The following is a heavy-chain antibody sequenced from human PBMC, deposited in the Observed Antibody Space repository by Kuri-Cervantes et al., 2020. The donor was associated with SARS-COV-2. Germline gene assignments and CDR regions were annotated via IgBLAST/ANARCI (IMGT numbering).Heavy chain of an antibody. J-gene: IGHJ6*02. CDR2: IGSSSSYI. V-gene: IGHV3-21*01. CDR3: ARDKDDYSNYGDYGMDV. Sequence: GESLKISCAASGFTFSSYSMNWVRQAPGKGLEWVSSIGSSSSYIYYADSVKGRFTISRDNAKNSLYLQMNSLRAEDTAVYYCARDKDDYSNYGDYGMDVWGQGTTVTVSS. D-gene: IGHD4-11*01. CDR1: GFTFSSYS.